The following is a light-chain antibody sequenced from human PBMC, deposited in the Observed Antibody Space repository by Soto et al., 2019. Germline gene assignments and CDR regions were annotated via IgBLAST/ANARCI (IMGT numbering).Light chain of an antibody. CDR2: GAS. CDR1: QSVSST. CDR3: QQYSYWPRT. Sequence: ELVMTQSPATLSVSPGERATLSCRASQSVSSTLAWCQQKPGQAPRLLIYGASTRATGIPARFSGSGSGTEFTLTISSLQSEDFAVYYCQQYSYWPRTFGQGTKVDI. J-gene: IGKJ1*01. V-gene: IGKV3-15*01.